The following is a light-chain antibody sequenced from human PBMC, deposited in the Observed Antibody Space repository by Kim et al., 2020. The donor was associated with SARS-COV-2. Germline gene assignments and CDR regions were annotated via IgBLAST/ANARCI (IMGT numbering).Light chain of an antibody. CDR3: QQYYSTPQT. CDR1: QSILYSSNNKND. V-gene: IGKV4-1*01. J-gene: IGKJ1*01. CDR2: WAS. Sequence: ATINCKSSQSILYSSNNKNDLAWYQQKPGQPPKLLIYWASTRESGVPDRFSGSGSGTDFTLTISSLQAEDVAVYYCQQYYSTPQTFGQGTKVDIK.